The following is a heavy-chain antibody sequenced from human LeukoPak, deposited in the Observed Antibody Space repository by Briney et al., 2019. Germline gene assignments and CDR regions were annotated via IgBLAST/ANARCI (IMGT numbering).Heavy chain of an antibody. J-gene: IGHJ6*04. Sequence: SETLSLTCTVSGGSVNNGGYFRNWIRQSPGKGLEWLGYVYSSGSPNYNPSLRSRVSMSVDTSKNQFSLKLSSVTAADTAVYYCASVSVSSAGYHFYYYGMDVWGKGTTVIVSS. D-gene: IGHD6-25*01. CDR1: GGSVNNGGYF. V-gene: IGHV4-61*08. CDR3: ASVSVSSAGYHFYYYGMDV. CDR2: VYSSGSP.